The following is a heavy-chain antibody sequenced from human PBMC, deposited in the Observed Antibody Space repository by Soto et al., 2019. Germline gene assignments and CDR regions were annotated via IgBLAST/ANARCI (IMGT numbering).Heavy chain of an antibody. D-gene: IGHD3-3*01. J-gene: IGHJ1*01. CDR1: GFTFSSYA. V-gene: IGHV3-15*01. Sequence: GGSLRLSCAASGFTFSSYAMSWVRQAPGKGLEWVGRIKSKTDGGTTDYAAPVKGRFTISRDDSKNTLYLQMNSLKTEDTAVYYCTTDTYYDFWSGYYEYFQHWGQGTLVTVSS. CDR2: IKSKTDGGTT. CDR3: TTDTYYDFWSGYYEYFQH.